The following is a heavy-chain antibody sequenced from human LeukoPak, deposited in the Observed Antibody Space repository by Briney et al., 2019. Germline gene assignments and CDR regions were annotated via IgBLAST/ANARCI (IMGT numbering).Heavy chain of an antibody. CDR3: AKDYCSSTSCYLGYMDV. CDR2: ISWDGGST. J-gene: IGHJ6*03. CDR1: GSTFDDYA. Sequence: QAGGSLRLSCAASGSTFDDYAMHWVRQAPGKGLEWVSLISWDGGSTYYADSVKGRFTISRDNSKNSLYLQMNSLRAEDTALYYCAKDYCSSTSCYLGYMDVWGKGTTVTVSS. D-gene: IGHD2-2*01. V-gene: IGHV3-43D*04.